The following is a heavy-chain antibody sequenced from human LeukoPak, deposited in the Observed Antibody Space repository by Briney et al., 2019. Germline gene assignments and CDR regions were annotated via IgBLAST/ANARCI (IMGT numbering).Heavy chain of an antibody. D-gene: IGHD3-22*01. V-gene: IGHV3-9*01. CDR1: GFTFDDYA. CDR2: ISWNSGSI. J-gene: IGHJ4*02. Sequence: PGRSLRLSCAASGFTFDDYAMHWVRQAPGKGPEWVSGISWNSGSIGYADSVKGRFTISRDNAKNSLYLQMNSLRAEDTALYYCARYTIRYYYDSSTLSFFDYWGQGTLVTVSS. CDR3: ARYTIRYYYDSSTLSFFDY.